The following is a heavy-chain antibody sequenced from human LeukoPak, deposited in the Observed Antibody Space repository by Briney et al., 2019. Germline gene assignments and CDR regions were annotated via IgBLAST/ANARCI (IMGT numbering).Heavy chain of an antibody. CDR1: GSTFSSYG. J-gene: IGHJ4*02. D-gene: IGHD2-21*02. CDR3: ARDRLVVTAIGGFDC. Sequence: GGSLRLSCAASGSTFSSYGMHWVRQAPGKGLEWVALIWYDGSNKDYADSVKGRFTISRDNSKNTLYLQMNSLRAEDTAVYYCARDRLVVTAIGGFDCWGQGTLVTVSS. V-gene: IGHV3-33*01. CDR2: IWYDGSNK.